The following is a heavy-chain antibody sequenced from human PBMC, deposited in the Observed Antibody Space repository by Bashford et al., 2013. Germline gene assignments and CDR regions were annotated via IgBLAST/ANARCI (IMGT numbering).Heavy chain of an antibody. Sequence: SSETLSLTCAVSGGSISSSNWWSWVRQPPGKGLEWIGEIYHSGSTNYNPSLKSRVTISVDKSKNQFSLKLSSVTAADTAVYYCARVGFEFYTYYYMDVWGKGTTVTVSS. J-gene: IGHJ6*03. D-gene: IGHD1-26*01. V-gene: IGHV4-4*02. CDR2: IYHSGST. CDR1: GGSISSSNW. CDR3: ARVGFEFYTYYYMDV.